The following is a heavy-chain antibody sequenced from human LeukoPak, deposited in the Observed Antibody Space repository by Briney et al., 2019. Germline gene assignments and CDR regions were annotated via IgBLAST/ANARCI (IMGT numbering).Heavy chain of an antibody. Sequence: GGSLRLSCAAFGFTFSSYSMNWVRQAPGKGLEWVSSISSSSNYIYYADSMKGRFTISRENAKNSLYLQMNSLRAEDTAVHYCARVREDSSALSSDYWGQGTLVTVSS. CDR2: ISSSSNYI. CDR3: ARVREDSSALSSDY. J-gene: IGHJ4*02. V-gene: IGHV3-21*01. D-gene: IGHD3-22*01. CDR1: GFTFSSYS.